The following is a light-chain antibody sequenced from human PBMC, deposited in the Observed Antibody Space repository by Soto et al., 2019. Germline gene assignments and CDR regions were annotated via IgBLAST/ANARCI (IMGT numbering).Light chain of an antibody. CDR2: EVY. CDR1: NSDLGDYNF. V-gene: IGLV2-14*01. Sequence: QSALTQPASVSGSPGQSITISCTGTNSDLGDYNFVSWYQQHPDKAPKLIIFEVYNRPSGVSDRFSGSKSGKTASLTISGLQADDEAEYFCSSYTSTSTHVVLGGGTKVTVL. CDR3: SSYTSTSTHVV. J-gene: IGLJ2*01.